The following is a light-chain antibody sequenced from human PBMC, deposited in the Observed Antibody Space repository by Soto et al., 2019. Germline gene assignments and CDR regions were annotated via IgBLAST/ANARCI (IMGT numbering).Light chain of an antibody. CDR3: QHYNIYSEA. V-gene: IGKV1-5*03. J-gene: IGKJ1*01. CDR1: QGVTTN. Sequence: ILMTQSPGTLSVSTGERATLSCRAGQGVTTNLAWYQQKPGQDPKLLIYKASTLTTGVPSRFSGSGSGTEFTLTISSLEPDDFAAYYCQHYNIYSEAFGQGTKVDIK. CDR2: KAS.